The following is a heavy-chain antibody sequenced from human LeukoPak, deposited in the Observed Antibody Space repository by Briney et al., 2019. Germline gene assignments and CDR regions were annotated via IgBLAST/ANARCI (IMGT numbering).Heavy chain of an antibody. J-gene: IGHJ6*02. Sequence: GGSLRLSCAASGFTFSNAWMSWVRQAPGKGLEWVGRIKSKTDGGTTDYAAPVKGRFTISRDDSKNTLYLQMNSLKTEDTAVYYCTPDPYGDYRDYYGMDVLGQGTTVTVSS. V-gene: IGHV3-15*01. CDR1: GFTFSNAW. CDR2: IKSKTDGGTT. D-gene: IGHD4-11*01. CDR3: TPDPYGDYRDYYGMDV.